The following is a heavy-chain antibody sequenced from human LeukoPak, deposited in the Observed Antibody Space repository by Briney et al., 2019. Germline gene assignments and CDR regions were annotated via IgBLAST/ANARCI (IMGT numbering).Heavy chain of an antibody. J-gene: IGHJ4*02. CDR3: ARDRGGYTYSHDY. CDR2: IYYSGAT. V-gene: IGHV4-39*02. D-gene: IGHD5-18*01. CDR1: GDSIISTNYY. Sequence: PSETLSLTCTVSGDSIISTNYYWGWIRQPPGKGLEWIGHIYYSGATYYNASLKSRVTISVDTSKNQFSLRLSSVTAADTAVYYCARDRGGYTYSHDYWGQGTLVTVSS.